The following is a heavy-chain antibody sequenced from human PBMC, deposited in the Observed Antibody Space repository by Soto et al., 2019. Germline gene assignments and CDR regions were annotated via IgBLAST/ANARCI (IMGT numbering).Heavy chain of an antibody. J-gene: IGHJ5*02. V-gene: IGHV4-39*01. D-gene: IGHD6-13*01. CDR2: IYNSGNT. CDR3: ARQAYSSSWYNWFDP. CDR1: GGSISSSSYY. Sequence: PSETLSLTCTVPGGSISSSSYYWAWIRQPPGKGLEWIGSIYNSGNTYNKPSLKSRVTISVDTSKNQFSLKLTSVTATDTAVYYCARQAYSSSWYNWFDPWGQGTLVTVSS.